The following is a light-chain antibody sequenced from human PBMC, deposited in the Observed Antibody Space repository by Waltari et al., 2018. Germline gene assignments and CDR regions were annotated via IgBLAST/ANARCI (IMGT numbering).Light chain of an antibody. CDR3: QHYVRLPVT. CDR1: QSVGRS. V-gene: IGKV3-20*01. J-gene: IGKJ1*01. CDR2: GAS. Sequence: EIVLTQSPGTLSLSPGERATLSCRASQSVGRSLAWYQQKPGQAPRLLIYGASIRATGIPDRFSGGGSGTDFSLTISRLEPEDFAAYHCQHYVRLPVTFGQGIKVEIK.